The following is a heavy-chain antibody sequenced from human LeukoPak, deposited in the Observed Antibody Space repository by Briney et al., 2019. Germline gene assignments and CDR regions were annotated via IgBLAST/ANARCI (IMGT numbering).Heavy chain of an antibody. CDR3: ASGPVVPATEPNFDY. Sequence: SVKVSCKASGGTFSSYAISWVRQAPGQGLEWMGGIIPIFGTANYAQKFQGRVTITADESTSTAYMELSSLRSEDTAVYYCASGPVVPATEPNFDYWGQGTLVTVSS. J-gene: IGHJ4*02. CDR2: IIPIFGTA. CDR1: GGTFSSYA. V-gene: IGHV1-69*01. D-gene: IGHD2-2*01.